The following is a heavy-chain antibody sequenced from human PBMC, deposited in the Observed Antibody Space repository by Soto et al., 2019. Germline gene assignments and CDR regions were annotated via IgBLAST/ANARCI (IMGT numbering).Heavy chain of an antibody. V-gene: IGHV1-2*04. D-gene: IGHD3-10*01. CDR1: GYTFTGYY. J-gene: IGHJ4*02. CDR2: INPNSGGT. CDR3: AAHYYGSGSSFDY. Sequence: ASVKVSCKASGYTFTGYYMHWVRQAPGQGLEWMGWINPNSGGTNYAQKFQGWVTMTRDTSISTAYMELSRLRSDDTAVYYCAAHYYGSGSSFDYWGQGTLVTVSS.